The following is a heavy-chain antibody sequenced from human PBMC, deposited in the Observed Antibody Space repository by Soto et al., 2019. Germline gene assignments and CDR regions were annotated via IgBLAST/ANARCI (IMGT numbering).Heavy chain of an antibody. CDR1: GGTFSSYA. CDR2: IIPIFGTA. D-gene: IGHD6-19*01. Sequence: QVQLVQSGAEVKKPGSSVKVSCKASGGTFSSYAISWVRQAPGQGLEWMGGIIPIFGTANYEQKFQGRVTITADESTSTAYMELSSLRCEDTAVYYCASRAVAGTGRFDYWGQGTPVTVSS. CDR3: ASRAVAGTGRFDY. J-gene: IGHJ4*02. V-gene: IGHV1-69*12.